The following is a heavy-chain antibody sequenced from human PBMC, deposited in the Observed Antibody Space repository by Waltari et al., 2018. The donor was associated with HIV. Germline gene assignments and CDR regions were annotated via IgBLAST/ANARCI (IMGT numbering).Heavy chain of an antibody. J-gene: IGHJ4*02. V-gene: IGHV1-3*01. Sequence: QVQLVQSGAEVKKPGASVTVSCKASGYNFTSYAIHWVRQAPGQRPEWVAWVNPGNGYTKYSRKFQARVTVTRDEPAETAYMVLTSMKTEDTAVYFCVRGPACSGGTCYSLFDLWGQGTLVSVTS. CDR2: VNPGNGYT. D-gene: IGHD3-9*01. CDR3: VRGPACSGGTCYSLFDL. CDR1: GYNFTSYA.